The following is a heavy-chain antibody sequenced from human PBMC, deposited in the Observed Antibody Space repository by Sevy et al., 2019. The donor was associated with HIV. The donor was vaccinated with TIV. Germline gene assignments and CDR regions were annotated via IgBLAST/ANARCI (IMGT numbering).Heavy chain of an antibody. V-gene: IGHV3-33*06. CDR1: GFTFSNYA. Sequence: GGSLRLSCAATGFTFSNYAMHWVRQAPGKGMEWVAIIWSDGAYQYHGDSVKGRFTISRDNSKNTLFLQMNSLRAEDTAVYYCAKCLTPVTNQWSFDPWGQGTLVTVSS. J-gene: IGHJ5*02. D-gene: IGHD4-17*01. CDR2: IWSDGAYQ. CDR3: AKCLTPVTNQWSFDP.